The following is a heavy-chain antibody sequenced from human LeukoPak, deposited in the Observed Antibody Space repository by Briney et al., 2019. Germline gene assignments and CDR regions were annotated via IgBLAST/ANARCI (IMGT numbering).Heavy chain of an antibody. V-gene: IGHV3-21*01. CDR1: GFTFSIYP. Sequence: PGGSLRLSCAASGFTFSIYPMIWVRQAPGKGLEWVSSISSSSGYIYYADSLKGRFTISRDNAKNSLYLQINSLRAEDTAVYYCARDLRAGGTWSYGVYFDLWGRGTLVTVSS. J-gene: IGHJ2*01. CDR2: ISSSSGYI. CDR3: ARDLRAGGTWSYGVYFDL. D-gene: IGHD4-17*01.